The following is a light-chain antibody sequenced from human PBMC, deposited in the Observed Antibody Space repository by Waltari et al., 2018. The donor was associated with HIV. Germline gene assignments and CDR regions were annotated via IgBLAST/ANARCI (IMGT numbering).Light chain of an antibody. V-gene: IGLV2-14*03. CDR1: SSDVGGYNF. J-gene: IGLJ3*02. CDR2: DVT. CDR3: ESYTSTSVWV. Sequence: QSALTQPASVSGSPGQSTTLSCTGSSSDVGGYNFVSWYQQHPGKAPRVLIYDVTTRPSGVSDRFSGSRSGDTASLTISGLQPEDEADYYCESYTSTSVWVFGGGTRLTVL.